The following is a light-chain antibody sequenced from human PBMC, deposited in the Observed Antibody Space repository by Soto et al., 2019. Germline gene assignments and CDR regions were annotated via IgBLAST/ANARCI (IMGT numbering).Light chain of an antibody. J-gene: IGKJ1*01. V-gene: IGKV1-5*01. CDR1: QSVSSW. CDR2: DGA. Sequence: DIQMTQSPSTLSASVGDRVTITCRASQSVSSWLAWYQQKPGKAPKLLIYDGASLQSGVPSRFSGSGSGTEFTLTINSLQPDDFATYYCQQYNSYQTFGQGTKVEIK. CDR3: QQYNSYQT.